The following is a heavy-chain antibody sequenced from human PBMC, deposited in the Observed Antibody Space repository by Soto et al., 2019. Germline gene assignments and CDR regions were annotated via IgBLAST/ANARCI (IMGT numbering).Heavy chain of an antibody. J-gene: IGHJ4*02. CDR2: IHSGDSDT. V-gene: IGHV5-51*01. D-gene: IGHD1-26*01. Sequence: PGESLKISCKGSGYKFTNYWIGWVRQVPGKGLEWMGIIHSGDSDTRYSPSFQGHVTISAETTISTAYLHWSSLKASDTAMYYCARQENPAKWGDYCGQGTMVTV. CDR1: GYKFTNYW. CDR3: ARQENPAKWGDY.